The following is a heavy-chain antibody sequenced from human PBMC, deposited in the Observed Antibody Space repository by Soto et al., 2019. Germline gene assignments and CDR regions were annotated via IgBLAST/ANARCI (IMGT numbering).Heavy chain of an antibody. CDR2: IYYSGST. J-gene: IGHJ4*02. Sequence: QVQLQESGPGLVEPSQTLSLTCTVSGGSISSGGYYWSWIRQHPGKGLEWIGYIYYSGSTYYNPSLKSRVTISVDTSKNQFSLKLSSVTAADTAVYYCARDRSMVRGDGIDYWGQGTLVTVSS. CDR1: GGSISSGGYY. D-gene: IGHD3-10*01. V-gene: IGHV4-31*03. CDR3: ARDRSMVRGDGIDY.